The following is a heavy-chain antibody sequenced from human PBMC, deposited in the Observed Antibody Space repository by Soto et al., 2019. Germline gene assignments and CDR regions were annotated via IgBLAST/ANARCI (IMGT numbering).Heavy chain of an antibody. V-gene: IGHV4-30-4*01. CDR2: IYYSGRT. CDR3: ARATYDYGYFGL. Sequence: QVQLQESGPGLVKPSQTLSLTCTVSGGSISSGDSYWSWIRQPLGKGLEWIGYIYYSGRTFYNPSLKSRVSISVDTSKNQLSLKLSSVTAADTAVYSCARATYDYGYFGLWGRGTLVTVSS. D-gene: IGHD3-22*01. CDR1: GGSISSGDSY. J-gene: IGHJ2*01.